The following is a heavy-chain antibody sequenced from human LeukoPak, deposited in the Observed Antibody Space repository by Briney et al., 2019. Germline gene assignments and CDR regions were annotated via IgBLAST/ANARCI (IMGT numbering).Heavy chain of an antibody. CDR2: IRSDGGDK. CDR1: GFTFSSYG. J-gene: IGHJ4*02. V-gene: IGHV3-30*02. D-gene: IGHD3-16*01. CDR3: SIRPLREVSY. Sequence: GGSLRLSCAASGFTFSSYGMHWVRQAPGTGLKCVAFIRSDGGDKFYADSAKGRFTISRDSSKNTLYLQMNSLRAEYTAVYYCSIRPLREVSYWGQGTLVTVSS.